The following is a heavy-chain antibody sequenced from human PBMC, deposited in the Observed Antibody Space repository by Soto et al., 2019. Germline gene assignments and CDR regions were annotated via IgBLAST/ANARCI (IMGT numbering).Heavy chain of an antibody. D-gene: IGHD3-22*01. CDR1: GGTFSSYI. Sequence: QVQLVQSGAEVKKPRSSVKVSCKASGGTFSSYIISWVRQAPGQGLEWMGRIIPILGIANDAQKFQGRVTITADKSTSTAYMERSRLRSEDTAVYYCANKDYDSSEYYYYGMDVWGQGTTVTVSS. J-gene: IGHJ6*02. CDR2: IIPILGIA. V-gene: IGHV1-69*02. CDR3: ANKDYDSSEYYYYGMDV.